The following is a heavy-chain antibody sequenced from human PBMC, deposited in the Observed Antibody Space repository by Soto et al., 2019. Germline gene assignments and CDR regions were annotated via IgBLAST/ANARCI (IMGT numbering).Heavy chain of an antibody. V-gene: IGHV3-23*01. Sequence: EVQLLESGGDLIQPGGSLRLSCAASGFSFSSYAMSWVRQAPGKGLGWVSAISSTGGSTFYADSVKGRFTISRDNSRNTLYLQMHSLRAEDTAIYYCAKYQPMTQPRPYFDYWGQGTLVTVSS. D-gene: IGHD3-22*01. CDR2: ISSTGGST. J-gene: IGHJ4*02. CDR3: AKYQPMTQPRPYFDY. CDR1: GFSFSSYA.